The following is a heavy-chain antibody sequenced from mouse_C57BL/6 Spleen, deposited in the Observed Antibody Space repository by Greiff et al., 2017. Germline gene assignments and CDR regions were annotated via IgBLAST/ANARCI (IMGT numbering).Heavy chain of an antibody. J-gene: IGHJ1*03. CDR2: INPNYGTT. Sequence: EVKLVESGPELVKPGASVKISCKASGYSFTDYNMNWVKQSNGKSLEWIGVINPNYGTTSYNQKFKGKATLTVDQSSSTAYMQLNSLTSEDSAVYYCARGVLLRYPWYFDVWGTGTTVTVSS. V-gene: IGHV1-39*01. D-gene: IGHD1-1*01. CDR3: ARGVLLRYPWYFDV. CDR1: GYSFTDYN.